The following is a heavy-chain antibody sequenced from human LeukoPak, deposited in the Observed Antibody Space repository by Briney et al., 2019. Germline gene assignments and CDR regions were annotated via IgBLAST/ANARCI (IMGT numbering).Heavy chain of an antibody. Sequence: GGSLRLSCAASGFTFSSYAMSWVRQAPGKGLEWVSAISGSGGSTYYADSVKGRFTIPRDNSKNTLYLQMNSLRAEDTAVYYCAKDPYSSSYYYYYMDIWGKGTTVTVSS. J-gene: IGHJ6*03. CDR2: ISGSGGST. V-gene: IGHV3-23*01. CDR1: GFTFSSYA. D-gene: IGHD6-6*01. CDR3: AKDPYSSSYYYYYMDI.